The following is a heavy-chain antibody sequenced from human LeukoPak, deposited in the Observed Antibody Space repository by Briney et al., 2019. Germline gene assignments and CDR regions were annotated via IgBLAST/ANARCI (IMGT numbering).Heavy chain of an antibody. J-gene: IGHJ6*02. CDR2: IYTSGSN. CDR1: CRSISSGSYY. Sequence: SETLSLTCTLSCRSISSGSYYWSWLRPPPGKGLECIGRIYTSGSNNYHSSLKSRVTITVDTSKNQFSLKLSSVAAADTAVYYCAREEYSGYVAYYGMDVWGQGTTVTVSS. D-gene: IGHD5-12*01. V-gene: IGHV4-61*02. CDR3: AREEYSGYVAYYGMDV.